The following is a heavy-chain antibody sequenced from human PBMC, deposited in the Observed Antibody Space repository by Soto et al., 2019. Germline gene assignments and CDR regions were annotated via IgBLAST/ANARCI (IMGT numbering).Heavy chain of an antibody. Sequence: GGSLRLSCAASGFTFSSYAMHWVRQAPGKGLEYVSAISSNGGSTYYANSVKGRFTISRDNSKNTLYLQMGSLRAEDMAVYYCARVVSVRGVDYYYYMDVWGKGTTVTVSS. CDR3: ARVVSVRGVDYYYYMDV. CDR1: GFTFSSYA. V-gene: IGHV3-64*01. J-gene: IGHJ6*03. D-gene: IGHD3-10*01. CDR2: ISSNGGST.